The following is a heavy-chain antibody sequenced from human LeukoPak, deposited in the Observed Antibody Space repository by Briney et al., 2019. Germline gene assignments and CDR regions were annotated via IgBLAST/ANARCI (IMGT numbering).Heavy chain of an antibody. V-gene: IGHV3-66*01. Sequence: GSLRLSCAASGFTVGSNYMSWVRQAPGKGLEWVSVIYSGGSTYYADSVKGRFTISRDNSKNTLYLQMNSLRAEDTAVYYCTTGYSSSWFDYWGQGTLVTVSS. CDR3: TTGYSSSWFDY. CDR1: GFTVGSNY. D-gene: IGHD6-13*01. CDR2: IYSGGST. J-gene: IGHJ4*02.